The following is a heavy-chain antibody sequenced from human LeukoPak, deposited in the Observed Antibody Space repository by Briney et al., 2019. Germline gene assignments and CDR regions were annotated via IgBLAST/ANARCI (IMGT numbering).Heavy chain of an antibody. CDR1: GYSFISYW. CDR2: IYPGDSDT. Sequence: GESLKISCKGSGYSFISYWIGWVRQMPGKGLGLMGIIYPGDSDTRYSPSFQGQVTISADKSISTAYLQWSSLKASDTAMYYCARGSYYDFWSGYYPDAFDIWGQGTMVTVSS. CDR3: ARGSYYDFWSGYYPDAFDI. J-gene: IGHJ3*02. D-gene: IGHD3-3*01. V-gene: IGHV5-51*01.